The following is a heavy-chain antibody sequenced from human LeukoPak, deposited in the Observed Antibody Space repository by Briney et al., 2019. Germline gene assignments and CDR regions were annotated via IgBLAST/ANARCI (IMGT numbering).Heavy chain of an antibody. J-gene: IGHJ4*02. CDR3: ARAFSSSSSYFNY. D-gene: IGHD6-6*01. CDR1: GDSISTYY. CDR2: IYHSGST. Sequence: SETLSLTCTVSGDSISTYYWNWIRQPPGKGLEWIGYIYHSGSTNYNPSLNSRVTISVDTSKNQFSLKLSSVTAADTAVYYCARAFSSSSSYFNYWGQGTLVTVSS. V-gene: IGHV4-59*01.